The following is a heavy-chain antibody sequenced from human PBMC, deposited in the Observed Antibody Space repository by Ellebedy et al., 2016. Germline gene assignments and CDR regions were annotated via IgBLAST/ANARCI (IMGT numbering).Heavy chain of an antibody. Sequence: GESLKISCAASGFTFSSYSMNWVRQAPGKGLEWVSSITYTTTYIDYTDSVKGRFTISRDNAKNSLFLQMNSLRAEDTAVYYCARAHKDMVTHYYGMDVWGQGTTVTVSS. CDR2: ITYTTTYI. J-gene: IGHJ6*02. CDR1: GFTFSSYS. V-gene: IGHV3-21*01. D-gene: IGHD5-18*01. CDR3: ARAHKDMVTHYYGMDV.